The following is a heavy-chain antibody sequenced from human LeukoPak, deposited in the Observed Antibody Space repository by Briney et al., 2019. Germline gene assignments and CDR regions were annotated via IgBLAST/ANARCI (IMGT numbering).Heavy chain of an antibody. CDR1: GGSISSSSYY. V-gene: IGHV4-39*01. D-gene: IGHD3-10*01. J-gene: IGHJ4*02. CDR3: ARHRGSGSYYLYYFDY. Sequence: SETLSLTCTVPGGSISSSSYYWGWLRQPPGKGLEWIGSIYYSGSTYYNPSLKSRVTISVDTSKNQFSLKLSSVTAADTAVYYCARHRGSGSYYLYYFDYWGQGTLVTVSS. CDR2: IYYSGST.